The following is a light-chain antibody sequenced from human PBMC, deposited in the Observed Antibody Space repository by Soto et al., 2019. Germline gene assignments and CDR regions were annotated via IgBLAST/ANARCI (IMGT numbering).Light chain of an antibody. J-gene: IGKJ1*01. CDR3: QQNYSGPPKT. Sequence: IMMTQSPATLSVSPGGQATLSCRASQSVSSKLAWYQQKPGQAPKLLIYGASTRAAGIPARFSGSGSGTEFTLTISSLQSEDFAVYYCQQNYSGPPKTFGQGTKVDIK. V-gene: IGKV3-15*01. CDR1: QSVSSK. CDR2: GAS.